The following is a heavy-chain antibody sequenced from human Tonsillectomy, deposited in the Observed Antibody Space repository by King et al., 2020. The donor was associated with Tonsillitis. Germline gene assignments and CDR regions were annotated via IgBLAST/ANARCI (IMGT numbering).Heavy chain of an antibody. CDR1: GFTFSSYA. CDR2: ISYDGSNK. Sequence: VQLVQSGGGVVQPGRSLRLSCAASGFTFSSYAMHWVRQAPGKGLEWVAVISYDGSNKYYADPVKGRFTISRDNSKNTLYLQMNSLRAEDTAVYYCARGCSSTSCQRKYYYYYGMNVWGQGTTVTVSS. J-gene: IGHJ6*02. V-gene: IGHV3-30*04. D-gene: IGHD2-2*01. CDR3: ARGCSSTSCQRKYYYYYGMNV.